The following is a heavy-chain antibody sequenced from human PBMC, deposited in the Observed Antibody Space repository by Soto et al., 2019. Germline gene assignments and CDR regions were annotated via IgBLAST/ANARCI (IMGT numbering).Heavy chain of an antibody. J-gene: IGHJ4*02. CDR3: ARGFCQLTTPPLSHSSHY. Sequence: GGYRRVWWAGSGVTLSRCGMHGVRQAPGKGLEWVAVIWYDGSNKYYADSVKGRFTISRDNSKNTLYLQMNSLRAKDTAVYYCARGFCQLTTPPLSHSSHYPGQAPLLTVS. CDR2: IWYDGSNK. D-gene: IGHD1-1*01. V-gene: IGHV3-33*01. CDR1: GVTLSRCG.